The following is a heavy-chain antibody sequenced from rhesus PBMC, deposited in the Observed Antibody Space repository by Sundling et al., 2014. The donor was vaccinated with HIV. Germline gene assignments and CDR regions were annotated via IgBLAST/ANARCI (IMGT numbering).Heavy chain of an antibody. CDR2: IGGGSGTT. CDR1: GGPLIGYY. V-gene: IGHV4-165*01. Sequence: QVQLQESAPGLLKPSEALSLNCAVSGGPLIGYYWNWIRHPPGKGLEWIGHIGGGSGTTNYNPSLKSQVTISTDTSKNQFSLKLSSVTAADTAVYYCASAFGGAAAHSYYGLDSWGQGVVVTVSS. CDR3: ASAFGGAAAHSYYGLDS. J-gene: IGHJ6*01. D-gene: IGHD6-31*01.